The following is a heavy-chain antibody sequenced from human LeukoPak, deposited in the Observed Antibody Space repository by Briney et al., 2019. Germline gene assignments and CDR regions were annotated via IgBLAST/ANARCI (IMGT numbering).Heavy chain of an antibody. J-gene: IGHJ5*02. CDR3: ARDSAEGKTWVEFDP. Sequence: PGGSLRLSCAASGFIVNSYAMSWVRQAPGKGLAWVSLIYSDGVTQYADSVKGRFTISRDNSKNTLYLQMNSLRDEDTAVYFCARDSAEGKTWVEFDPWGQGTLVTVSS. CDR2: IYSDGVT. CDR1: GFIVNSYA. V-gene: IGHV3-66*02. D-gene: IGHD3-22*01.